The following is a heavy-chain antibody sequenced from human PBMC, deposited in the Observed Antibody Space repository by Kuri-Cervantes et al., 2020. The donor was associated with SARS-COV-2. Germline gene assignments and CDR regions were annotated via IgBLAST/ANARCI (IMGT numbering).Heavy chain of an antibody. CDR3: ARQMMSSITIFGVVITRNWFDP. J-gene: IGHJ5*02. CDR1: GGSFSGYY. D-gene: IGHD3-3*01. Sequence: SQTLSLTCAVYGGSFSGYYWGWIRQPPGKGLEWIGSIYYSGSTYYNPSPKSRVAISVDTSKNQFSLKLSSVTAADTAVYYCARQMMSSITIFGVVITRNWFDPWGQGTLVTVSS. CDR2: IYYSGST. V-gene: IGHV4-39*01.